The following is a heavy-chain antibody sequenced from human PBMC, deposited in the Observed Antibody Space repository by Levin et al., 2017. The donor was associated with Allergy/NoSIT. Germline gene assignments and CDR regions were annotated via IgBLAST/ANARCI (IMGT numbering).Heavy chain of an antibody. V-gene: IGHV3-7*04. J-gene: IGHJ4*02. CDR1: GFTFSNSW. CDR2: IKPDGSEK. D-gene: IGHD4-17*01. CDR3: ARDDYGKTDY. Sequence: GGSLRLSCAASGFTFSNSWMSWVRQAPGKGLEWVANIKPDGSEKYYVDSVKGRFTISRDNAKNSLYLQMNSLRADDTAVYYCARDDYGKTDYWGQGTLVTVSS.